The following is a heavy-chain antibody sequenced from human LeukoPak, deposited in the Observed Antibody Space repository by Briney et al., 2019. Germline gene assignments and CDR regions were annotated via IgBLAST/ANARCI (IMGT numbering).Heavy chain of an antibody. CDR3: ARHSGSGSLSRPFDP. CDR1: GGSVTSGGFY. J-gene: IGHJ5*02. V-gene: IGHV4-39*01. CDR2: IYYTGST. Sequence: SETLSLTCSVSGGSVTSGGFYWGWLRQPPGKGPDWIATIYYTGSTYYNPSLNSRVTVSIDTSKNQFSLRLTPVTATDTAVYHCARHSGSGSLSRPFDPWGQGTLVTVSS. D-gene: IGHD3-10*01.